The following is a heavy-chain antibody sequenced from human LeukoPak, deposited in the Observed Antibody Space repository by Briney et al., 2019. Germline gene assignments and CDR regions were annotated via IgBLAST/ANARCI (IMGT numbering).Heavy chain of an antibody. CDR3: ARDRYGSYSYWFDP. Sequence: GGSLRLSCAASGFTFISYGMHWVRQAPGKGLEWVAVIWYDGSNKYYADSVKGRFTISRDNSKNTLYLQMNSLRAEDTAVYYCARDRYGSYSYWFDPWGQGTLVTVSS. V-gene: IGHV3-33*01. CDR1: GFTFISYG. D-gene: IGHD1-26*01. J-gene: IGHJ5*02. CDR2: IWYDGSNK.